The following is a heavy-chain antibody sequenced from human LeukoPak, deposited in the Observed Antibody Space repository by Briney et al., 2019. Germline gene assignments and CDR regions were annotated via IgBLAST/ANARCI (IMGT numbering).Heavy chain of an antibody. CDR3: ARVRRYSSSWYDY. V-gene: IGHV1-2*02. Sequence: GASVKVSCKASGYTFTSYYMHWVRQAPGQGPEWMGWINPNSGGTNYAQKFQGRVTMTRDTSISTAYMELSRLRSDDTAVYYCARVRRYSSSWYDYWGQGTLVTVSS. D-gene: IGHD6-13*01. J-gene: IGHJ4*02. CDR2: INPNSGGT. CDR1: GYTFTSYY.